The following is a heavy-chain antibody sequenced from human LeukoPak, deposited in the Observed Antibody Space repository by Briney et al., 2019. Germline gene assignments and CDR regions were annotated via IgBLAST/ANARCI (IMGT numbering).Heavy chain of an antibody. CDR1: GFTLSSYA. CDR2: ISGSGGST. V-gene: IGHV3-23*01. Sequence: GGSLRLSCAASGFTLSSYAMSWVRQAPGKGLEWVSAISGSGGSTYYADSVKGRFTISRDNSKNTLYLQMNSLRAEDTAVYYCAKDPIAARRTGSLLGLKNDYWGQGTLVTVSS. CDR3: AKDPIAARRTGSLLGLKNDY. J-gene: IGHJ4*02. D-gene: IGHD6-6*01.